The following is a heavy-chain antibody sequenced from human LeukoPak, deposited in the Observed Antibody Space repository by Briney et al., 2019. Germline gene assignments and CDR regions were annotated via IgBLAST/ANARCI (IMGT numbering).Heavy chain of an antibody. J-gene: IGHJ4*02. V-gene: IGHV1-3*01. CDR2: INAGNGHT. CDR3: ARRRGLTYSSSWYSFDY. D-gene: IGHD6-13*01. Sequence: ASVKVSCKASGFTFTNYAMQWVRQAPGQRLEWMGWINAGNGHTRYSQRFQGRVTITRDTSAATVYMEVTSLRSEDTAVYYCARRRGLTYSSSWYSFDYWGQGTLVTVSS. CDR1: GFTFTNYA.